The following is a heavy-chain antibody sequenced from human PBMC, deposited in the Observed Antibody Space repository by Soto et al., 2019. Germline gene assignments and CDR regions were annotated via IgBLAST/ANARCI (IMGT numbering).Heavy chain of an antibody. V-gene: IGHV1-69*01. CDR3: ASAASRWYPYFFDS. J-gene: IGHJ4*02. CDR2: IIPYYNTL. D-gene: IGHD6-13*01. CDR1: EGTFNSYA. Sequence: QAQVVQSGAEVRKPGSSVKLSCKASEGTFNSYAIAWVRQAPGQGLEWMGGIIPYYNTLNYAQKFQDRVTITADESTKPAYMELTSLRSDDTAVYFCASAASRWYPYFFDSWAQGTLVTVSS.